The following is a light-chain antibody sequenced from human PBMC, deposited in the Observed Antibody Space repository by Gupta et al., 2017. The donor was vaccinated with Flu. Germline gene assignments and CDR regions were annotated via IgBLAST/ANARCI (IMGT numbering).Light chain of an antibody. J-gene: IGKJ1*01. CDR2: GAS. CDR3: QQYNNFWT. Sequence: SPATVSVSPGESATLSCRASQSVSSNLDWYQQKPGQAPRLLIYGASTRATGIPARFSGSGSGTEFTLTISSLQSEDFAVYYCQQYNNFWTFGQGTKVEIK. V-gene: IGKV3-15*01. CDR1: QSVSSN.